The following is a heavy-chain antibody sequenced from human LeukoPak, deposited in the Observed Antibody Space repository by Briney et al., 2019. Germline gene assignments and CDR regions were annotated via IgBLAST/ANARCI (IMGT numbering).Heavy chain of an antibody. D-gene: IGHD2-15*01. Sequence: GGSLRLSCAASEFTFSDYWMSWVRQAPGKGLEWVAVISYDGSNKYYADSVKGRFTISRDNSKNTLYLQMNSLRAEDTAVYYCARGGGYCSGGSCYRNYYFDYWGQGTLVTVSS. CDR1: EFTFSDYW. CDR3: ARGGGYCSGGSCYRNYYFDY. J-gene: IGHJ4*02. CDR2: ISYDGSNK. V-gene: IGHV3-30*03.